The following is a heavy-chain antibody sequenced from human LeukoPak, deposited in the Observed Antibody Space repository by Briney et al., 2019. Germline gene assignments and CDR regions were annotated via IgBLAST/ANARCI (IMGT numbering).Heavy chain of an antibody. V-gene: IGHV3-33*06. CDR3: AKSSPIAAAGEVSDF. J-gene: IGHJ4*02. Sequence: GGSLRLSCAASGFVFSDYGMHWVRQAPGKGLEWLAVIWYDGNTKYYADSVRGRFTISRDNSKNTLYLQMNSLRAEDTAVYYCAKSSPIAAAGEVSDFWGQGTLVTVSS. CDR2: IWYDGNTK. CDR1: GFVFSDYG. D-gene: IGHD6-13*01.